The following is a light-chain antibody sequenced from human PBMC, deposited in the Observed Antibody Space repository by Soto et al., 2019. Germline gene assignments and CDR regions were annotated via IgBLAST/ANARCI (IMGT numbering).Light chain of an antibody. Sequence: QSVLTQPRSVSASPGQSVTISCTGTRSDVGGYNYVSWYQHHPGKAPKLMIYGVSARPSGVPDRFSGSKSGNTASLTISGLQAEDEADYYCSSYTSSSTLYVFGTGTKVTVL. J-gene: IGLJ1*01. CDR1: RSDVGGYNY. CDR3: SSYTSSSTLYV. V-gene: IGLV2-11*01. CDR2: GVS.